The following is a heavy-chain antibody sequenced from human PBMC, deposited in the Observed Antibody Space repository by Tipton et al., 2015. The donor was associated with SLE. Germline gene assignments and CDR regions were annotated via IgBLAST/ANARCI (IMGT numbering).Heavy chain of an antibody. J-gene: IGHJ4*02. CDR3: ARSPRGSLLRGRFDY. V-gene: IGHV4-34*01. CDR2: IHHSGST. D-gene: IGHD3-10*01. CDR1: GGSFSGYY. Sequence: GLVKPSETLSLTCAVYGGSFSGYYWSWIRQPPGKGLEWIGEIHHSGSTNYNPSLKSRLTISVDTSKNQFALKLSSVTAADTAVYYCARSPRGSLLRGRFDYWGQGTLVTVSS.